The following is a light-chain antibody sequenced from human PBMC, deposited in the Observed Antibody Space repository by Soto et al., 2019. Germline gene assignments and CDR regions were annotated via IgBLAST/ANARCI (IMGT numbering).Light chain of an antibody. V-gene: IGKV3-11*01. J-gene: IGKJ4*01. CDR2: DAS. CDR1: QSVNRN. CDR3: QQRSNWPLT. Sequence: EIALTQSPATLSLSPGERATLSCRASQSVNRNLAWYRQKPGQAPRLLIYDASNRATGIPARFSGSGSGTDFTLTISSLEPADFAVYYCQQRSNWPLTFGGGTKVEIK.